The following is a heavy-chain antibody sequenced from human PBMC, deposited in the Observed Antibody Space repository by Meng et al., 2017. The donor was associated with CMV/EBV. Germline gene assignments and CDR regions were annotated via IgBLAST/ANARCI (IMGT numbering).Heavy chain of an antibody. D-gene: IGHD3-3*01. Sequence: GESLKISCAASGFTFSSYAMSWVRQAPGKGLEWVSAISSSGGSTYYADSVKGRFTISRDNSKNTLYLQMNSLRAEDTAVYYCAKSAYYDFWSSNWFDPWGQGTLVTVSS. CDR1: GFTFSSYA. CDR2: ISSSGGST. V-gene: IGHV3-23*01. CDR3: AKSAYYDFWSSNWFDP. J-gene: IGHJ5*02.